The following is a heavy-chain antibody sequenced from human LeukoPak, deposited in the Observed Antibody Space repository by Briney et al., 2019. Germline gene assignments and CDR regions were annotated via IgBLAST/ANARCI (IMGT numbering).Heavy chain of an antibody. CDR3: ARGGKVVTGLDS. J-gene: IGHJ4*02. V-gene: IGHV3-74*01. CDR1: GFPFSSYW. CDR2: ISNGGNNT. Sequence: GGPLTLSCAASGFPFSSYWKHCPRQAPGKGLVWVSHISNGGNNTKYADAVKGRFTVSRDNARNTLYLQMNSLRVDDTAMYYCARGGKVVTGLDSWGQGTLVTVFS. D-gene: IGHD2-21*02.